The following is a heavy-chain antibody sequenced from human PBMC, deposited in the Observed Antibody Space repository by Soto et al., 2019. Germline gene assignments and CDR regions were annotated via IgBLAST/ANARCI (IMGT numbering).Heavy chain of an antibody. CDR1: GFTFSSYA. D-gene: IGHD6-13*01. CDR2: ISGSGGST. V-gene: IGHV3-23*01. Sequence: PGGSLRLSCAASGFTFSSYAMSWVRQAPGKGLEWVSAISGSGGSTYYADSVKGRLTISRDNSKNTLYLQMNSLRAEDTAVYYCAKDLRVPSNWYDVAYFDYWGQGTPVTVSS. CDR3: AKDLRVPSNWYDVAYFDY. J-gene: IGHJ4*02.